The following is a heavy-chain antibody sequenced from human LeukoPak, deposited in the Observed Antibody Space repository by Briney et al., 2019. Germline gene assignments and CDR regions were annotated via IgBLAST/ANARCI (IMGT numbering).Heavy chain of an antibody. CDR3: ARHPDYGDYD. V-gene: IGHV4-39*01. J-gene: IGHJ4*02. CDR1: GGSISTSSYY. CDR2: IYYSGST. D-gene: IGHD4-17*01. Sequence: SETLSLTCTVSGGSISTSSYYSGWIRQPPGKGLEWIGSIYYSGSTYYNPSLKSRVTISVDTSKNQFSLKLSSVTAADTAVYYCARHPDYGDYDWGQGTLVTVSS.